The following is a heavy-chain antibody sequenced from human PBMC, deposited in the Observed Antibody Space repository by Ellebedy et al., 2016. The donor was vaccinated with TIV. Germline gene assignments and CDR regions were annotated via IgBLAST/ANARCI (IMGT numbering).Heavy chain of an antibody. J-gene: IGHJ4*02. Sequence: GESLKISCAASRFTFDEYAMHWVRQAAGKGLEWVSSISSSSSYIYYADSVKGRFTISRDNAKNSLYLQKNSLRDEDTAVYYCARDADYYWGQGTLVTVSS. CDR1: RFTFDEYA. CDR3: ARDADYY. V-gene: IGHV3-21*01. CDR2: ISSSSSYI.